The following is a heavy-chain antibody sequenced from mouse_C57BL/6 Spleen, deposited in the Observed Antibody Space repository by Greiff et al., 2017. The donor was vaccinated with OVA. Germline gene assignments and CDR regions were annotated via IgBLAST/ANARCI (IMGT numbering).Heavy chain of an antibody. V-gene: IGHV1-26*01. D-gene: IGHD2-4*01. J-gene: IGHJ3*01. CDR1: GYTFTDYY. CDR2: INPNNGGT. Sequence: VQLQQSGPELVKPGASVKISCKASGYTFTDYYMNWVKQSHGKSLEWIGDINPNNGGTSYNQKFKGKATLTVDKSSSTAYMELRSLTSEDSAVYYCARPFYYDYDDGAWFAYWGQGTLVTVSA. CDR3: ARPFYYDYDDGAWFAY.